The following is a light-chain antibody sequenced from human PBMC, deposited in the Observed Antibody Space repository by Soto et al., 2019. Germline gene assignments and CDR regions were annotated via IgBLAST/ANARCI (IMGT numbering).Light chain of an antibody. CDR3: QSYDNSLSVYV. J-gene: IGLJ1*01. CDR2: GNS. Sequence: QSVLTRPPSVSGAPGQRVTISCTGSSSNTGTGYDVHWYQQLPGTAPKLLIYGNSNRPSGVPDRFSGSKSGTSASLAITGLQAEDEADYYCQSYDNSLSVYVFGTGTKVTVL. CDR1: SSNTGTGYD. V-gene: IGLV1-40*01.